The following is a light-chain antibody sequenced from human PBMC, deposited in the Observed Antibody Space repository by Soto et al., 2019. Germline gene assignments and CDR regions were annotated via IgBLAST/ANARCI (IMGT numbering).Light chain of an antibody. CDR3: ASWDDSLNGWV. CDR1: TSNIGTDT. Sequence: QSVLTQPPSASGAPGQRVTISCSGSTSNIGTDTVNWYLQVPGAAPELLIYGNTQRPSGVPDRFSASKSATSASLAISGLQSKDEGNFFCASWDDSLNGWVFGGGTKVTVL. J-gene: IGLJ3*02. V-gene: IGLV1-44*01. CDR2: GNT.